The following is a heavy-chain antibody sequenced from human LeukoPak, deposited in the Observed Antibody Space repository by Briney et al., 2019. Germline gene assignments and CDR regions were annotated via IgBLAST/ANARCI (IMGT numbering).Heavy chain of an antibody. J-gene: IGHJ4*02. CDR3: ARELEMATIFSWSSAPDY. CDR1: GYTFTGYY. CDR2: MNPNSGGT. V-gene: IGHV1-2*06. Sequence: GASVKVSCKASGYTFTGYYMHWVRQAPGQGLEWMGRMNPNSGGTNYAQKFQGRVTMTRDTSISTAYMELSRLRSDDTAVYYCARELEMATIFSWSSAPDYWGQGTLVTVSS. D-gene: IGHD5-24*01.